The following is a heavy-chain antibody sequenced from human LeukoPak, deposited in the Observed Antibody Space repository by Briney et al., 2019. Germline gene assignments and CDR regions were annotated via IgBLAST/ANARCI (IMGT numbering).Heavy chain of an antibody. Sequence: ASVKVSSKASGYTFTSYYMHWVRQAPGQGLEWMGRINSNTGGTDYPQNFQDRVTMTRETSTNTAYMELRRLRSDDTAVYYCARERASLDFWGQGTLVTVSS. D-gene: IGHD3/OR15-3a*01. J-gene: IGHJ4*02. V-gene: IGHV1-2*06. CDR3: ARERASLDF. CDR1: GYTFTSYY. CDR2: INSNTGGT.